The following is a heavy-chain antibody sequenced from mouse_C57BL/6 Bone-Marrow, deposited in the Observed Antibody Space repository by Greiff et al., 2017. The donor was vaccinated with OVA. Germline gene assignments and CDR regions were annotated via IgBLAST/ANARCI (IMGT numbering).Heavy chain of an antibody. J-gene: IGHJ2*01. V-gene: IGHV1-76*01. CDR2: IYPGSGNT. CDR1: GYTFTDYY. Sequence: QVQLQQSGAELVRPGASVKLSCKASGYTFTDYYINWVKQRPGQGLEWIARIYPGSGNTYYNEKFKGKATLTAEKSSSTAYMQLSSLTSEDSAVYFCARIYYYGSSYVDYWGQGTTLTVSS. D-gene: IGHD1-1*01. CDR3: ARIYYYGSSYVDY.